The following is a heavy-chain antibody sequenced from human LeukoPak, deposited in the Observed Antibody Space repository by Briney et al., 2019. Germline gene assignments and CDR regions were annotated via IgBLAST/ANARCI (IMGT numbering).Heavy chain of an antibody. CDR1: GGPISSYY. Sequence: SETLSLTCTVSGGPISSYYWSWIRQPPGKGLEWIGYIYYSGSTNYNPSLKSRVTISVDTSKKQFSLKLSSVTAADTAVYYCARHRSVAYYFDYWGQGTLVTVPS. CDR3: ARHRSVAYYFDY. V-gene: IGHV4-59*08. J-gene: IGHJ4*02. CDR2: IYYSGST.